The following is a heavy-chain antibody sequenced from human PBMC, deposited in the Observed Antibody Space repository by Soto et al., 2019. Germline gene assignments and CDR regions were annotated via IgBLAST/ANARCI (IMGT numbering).Heavy chain of an antibody. V-gene: IGHV3-30-3*01. CDR1: GFTFSSYA. Sequence: LRLSFAASGFTFSSYAMHWVRQAPGKGLEWVAVISYDGSNKYYADSVKGRFTISRDNSKNTLYLQMNSLRAEDTAVYYCAREGSGYVFFDYWGQGTLVTVSS. CDR2: ISYDGSNK. CDR3: AREGSGYVFFDY. D-gene: IGHD5-12*01. J-gene: IGHJ4*02.